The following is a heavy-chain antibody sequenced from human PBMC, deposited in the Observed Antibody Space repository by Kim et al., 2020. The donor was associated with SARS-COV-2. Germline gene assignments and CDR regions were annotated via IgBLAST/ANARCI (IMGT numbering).Heavy chain of an antibody. CDR3: ARLVELPLGLDAFDI. D-gene: IGHD3-10*01. CDR1: GGSISSSSYY. CDR2: IYYSGST. Sequence: SETLSLTCTVSGGSISSSSYYWGWIRQPPGKGLEWIGSIYYSGSTYYNPSLKSRVTISVDTSKNQFSLKLSSVTAADTAVYYCARLVELPLGLDAFDIWGQGTMVTVSS. J-gene: IGHJ3*02. V-gene: IGHV4-39*01.